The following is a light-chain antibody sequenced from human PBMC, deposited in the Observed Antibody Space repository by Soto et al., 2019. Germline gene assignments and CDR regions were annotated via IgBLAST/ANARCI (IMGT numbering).Light chain of an antibody. CDR2: DAS. V-gene: IGKV3-15*01. J-gene: IGKJ1*01. CDR3: QQFNSWPWT. Sequence: EIAMTQSPATLSVSPGDRATLSCRASQSVSSKLAWYQQKPGKAPRLLIYDASTWATGIPARFSGSGSGTEFTLTISSLQSEDFAVYYCQQFNSWPWTFGQGTKVDIK. CDR1: QSVSSK.